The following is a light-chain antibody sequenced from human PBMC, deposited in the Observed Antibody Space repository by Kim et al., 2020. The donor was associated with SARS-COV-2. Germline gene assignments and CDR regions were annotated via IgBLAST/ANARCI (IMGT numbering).Light chain of an antibody. V-gene: IGLV2-14*03. CDR3: SSYTNTNSLL. Sequence: GQSITISCTGSISDIGGSTYVSWYQQHPGKAPTLIIYDVSNRPSGVSDRFSGSKSDNTASLTISGLQAEDEADYYCSSYTNTNSLLFGGGTKVTVL. CDR1: ISDIGGSTY. J-gene: IGLJ3*02. CDR2: DVS.